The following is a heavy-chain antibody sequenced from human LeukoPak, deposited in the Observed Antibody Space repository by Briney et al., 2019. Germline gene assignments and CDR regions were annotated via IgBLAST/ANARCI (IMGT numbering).Heavy chain of an antibody. J-gene: IGHJ4*02. D-gene: IGHD3/OR15-3a*01. Sequence: SGVSXSSSNSYWGWIRQPPGKGLEWIDSIYYSGNTYYNASLKSQVSISIDTSKNQFSLRLTSVTAADTAVYYCARQTGSGLFILPGGQGTLVTVSS. V-gene: IGHV4-39*01. CDR1: GVSXSSSNSY. CDR3: ARQTGSGLFILP. CDR2: IYYSGNT.